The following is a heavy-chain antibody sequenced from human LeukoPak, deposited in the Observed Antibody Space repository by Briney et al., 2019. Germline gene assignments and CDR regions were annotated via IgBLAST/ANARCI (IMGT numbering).Heavy chain of an antibody. D-gene: IGHD5-18*01. CDR1: GFTFSSYG. CDR3: ASSTANTAMVTLDY. J-gene: IGHJ4*02. V-gene: IGHV3-33*01. CDR2: IWYDGSNK. Sequence: GGSLRLSCAASGFTFSSYGMHWVRQAPGKGLEWVAVIWYDGSNKYYADSVKGRFTISRDNSKSTLYLQMNSLRAEDTAVYYCASSTANTAMVTLDYWGQGTLVTVSS.